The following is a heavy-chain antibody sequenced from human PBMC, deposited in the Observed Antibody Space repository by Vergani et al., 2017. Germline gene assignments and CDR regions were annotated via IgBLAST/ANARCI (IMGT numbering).Heavy chain of an antibody. Sequence: QVQLQESGPGLVKPSETLSLTCTVSGGSISSYYWSWIRQPPGKGLEWIGYIYYSGSTNYNPSLKSRVTISVETSKNQFSLKLSSVTAADTAVYYCAGLDYDFWIVGQGHQHWGQGTLVTVSS. CDR2: IYYSGST. CDR3: AGLDYDFWIVGQGHQH. V-gene: IGHV4-59*08. J-gene: IGHJ1*01. CDR1: GGSISSYY. D-gene: IGHD3-3*01.